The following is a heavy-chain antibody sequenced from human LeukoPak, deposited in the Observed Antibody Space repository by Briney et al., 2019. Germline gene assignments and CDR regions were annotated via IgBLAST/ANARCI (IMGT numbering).Heavy chain of an antibody. Sequence: GESLKISCKGSGYTFTNYWIGWVRQLPGEGLEWMGIIFPGDSDTRYSPSFEGQVTISADKSITTAYLQWSSLKASDSAMYHCARRDGGANYWYFDVWGRGTLVTVSS. V-gene: IGHV5-51*01. CDR2: IFPGDSDT. D-gene: IGHD2-15*01. CDR1: GYTFTNYW. J-gene: IGHJ2*01. CDR3: ARRDGGANYWYFDV.